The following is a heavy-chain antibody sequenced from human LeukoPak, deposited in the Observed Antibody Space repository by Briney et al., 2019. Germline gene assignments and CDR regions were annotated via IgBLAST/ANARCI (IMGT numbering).Heavy chain of an antibody. Sequence: SETLSLTCTASGSSISSAYYWGWIRQPPGKGLEFIGSIYHSGNTYYNLSLKSRLTISVDTSKNQFSLNLSSVTAADTAVYYCVADPINFDFWGQGNLVTVSS. CDR3: VADPINFDF. J-gene: IGHJ4*02. V-gene: IGHV4-38-2*02. CDR1: GSSISSAYY. CDR2: IYHSGNT.